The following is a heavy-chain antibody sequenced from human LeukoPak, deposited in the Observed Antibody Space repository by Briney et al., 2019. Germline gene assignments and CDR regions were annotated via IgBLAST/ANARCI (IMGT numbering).Heavy chain of an antibody. CDR2: IKQDGSEK. J-gene: IGHJ3*02. Sequence: GGSLRLSCAASGFTFSSYWMSWVRQAPGKGLEWVANIKQDGSEKYYVDSVKGRFTISRDNAKNSLYLQMNSLRAEDTAVYYCAREGEEGDNDAFDIWGQGTMVTVSS. D-gene: IGHD2-21*02. CDR1: GFTFSSYW. CDR3: AREGEEGDNDAFDI. V-gene: IGHV3-7*01.